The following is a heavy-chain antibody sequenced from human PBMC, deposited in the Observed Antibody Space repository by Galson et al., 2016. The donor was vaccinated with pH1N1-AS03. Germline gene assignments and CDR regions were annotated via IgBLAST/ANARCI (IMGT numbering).Heavy chain of an antibody. CDR2: ISASGGST. V-gene: IGHV3-23*01. CDR1: GFSFSSYA. Sequence: SLRLSCAASGFSFSSYAMSWVRQAPGKGLEWISGISASGGSTNYVESVKGRFTISRDNSKNTLYLDMNSLRAADTAVYYCAKDIFRWAFDAWGQGTMVSVSS. CDR3: AKDIFRWAFDA. J-gene: IGHJ3*01. D-gene: IGHD3-16*01.